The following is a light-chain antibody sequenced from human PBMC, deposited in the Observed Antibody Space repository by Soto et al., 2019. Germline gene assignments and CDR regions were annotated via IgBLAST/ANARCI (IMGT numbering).Light chain of an antibody. J-gene: IGKJ4*01. CDR3: QQYYSTPLT. Sequence: DIVLTQSPDSLAVSLGERVTISCKSSQSVFYSPNNKNYLAWYQQKPGHPPKVLIYWASTRESGVPDRFSGGGSGTDFTLTISSLQAEDVAVYFCQQYYSTPLTFGGGTKVDIK. V-gene: IGKV4-1*01. CDR1: QSVFYSPNNKNY. CDR2: WAS.